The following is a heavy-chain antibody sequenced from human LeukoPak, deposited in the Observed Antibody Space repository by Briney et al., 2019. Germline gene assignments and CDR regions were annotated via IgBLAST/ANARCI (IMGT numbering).Heavy chain of an antibody. D-gene: IGHD2-2*01. V-gene: IGHV3-20*04. CDR3: ARGLRYCSSTSCYEAFDI. CDR2: INWNGGST. J-gene: IGHJ3*02. Sequence: GGSLRLSCAASGFTFNDYGMNWVRQAPGQGLEWVSGINWNGGSTVYADSVEGRFTISRDNANNSLYLQMNSLRAEDTALYYCARGLRYCSSTSCYEAFDIWGQGTMVTVSS. CDR1: GFTFNDYG.